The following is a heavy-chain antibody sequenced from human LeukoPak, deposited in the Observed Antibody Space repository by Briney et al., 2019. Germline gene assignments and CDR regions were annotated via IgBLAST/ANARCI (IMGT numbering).Heavy chain of an antibody. V-gene: IGHV1-69*01. D-gene: IGHD3-22*01. CDR1: GGTFSSNA. CDR3: ARSLYYYDSSGQPLSVAFDI. Sequence: SVKVSCKASGGTFSSNAISWVRQAPGQGLEWTGGIIPIFGTANYAQKFQGRVTITADESTSTAYMELSSLRSEDTAVYYCARSLYYYDSSGQPLSVAFDIWGQGTMVTVSS. CDR2: IIPIFGTA. J-gene: IGHJ3*02.